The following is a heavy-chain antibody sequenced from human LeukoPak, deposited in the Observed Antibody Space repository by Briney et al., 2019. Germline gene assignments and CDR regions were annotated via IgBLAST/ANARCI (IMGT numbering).Heavy chain of an antibody. CDR1: GGSISSYY. V-gene: IGHV4-4*07. CDR3: ARDTDYGDPYYYYGMDV. Sequence: SETLSLTCTVSGGSISSYYWSWIRQPAGKGLEWIGRIYTSGSTNYNPSLKSRVTMSVDTSKNQFSLKLSSVTAADTAVYYCARDTDYGDPYYYYGMDVWGQGTTVTVSS. J-gene: IGHJ6*02. CDR2: IYTSGST. D-gene: IGHD4-17*01.